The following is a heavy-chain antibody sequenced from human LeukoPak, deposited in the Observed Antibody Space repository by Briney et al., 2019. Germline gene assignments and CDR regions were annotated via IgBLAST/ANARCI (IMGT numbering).Heavy chain of an antibody. CDR3: AKGVYSSSWYEFDY. D-gene: IGHD6-13*01. CDR2: ISYDGSNK. Sequence: GRSLRLSCAASGFTFSSYAMHWVRQAPGKGLEWVAVISYDGSNKYYADSVKGRFTISRDNSKNTLYLQMNSLRVEDTAVYYCAKGVYSSSWYEFDYWGQGTLVTVSS. V-gene: IGHV3-30*18. CDR1: GFTFSSYA. J-gene: IGHJ4*02.